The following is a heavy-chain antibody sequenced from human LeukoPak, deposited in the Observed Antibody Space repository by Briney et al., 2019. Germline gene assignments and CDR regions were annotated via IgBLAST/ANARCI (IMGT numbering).Heavy chain of an antibody. V-gene: IGHV3-23*01. J-gene: IGHJ4*02. CDR1: GFTFGSYA. D-gene: IGHD2-2*01. Sequence: GGSLRLSCAAPGFTFGSYAMSWVRQAPGKGLEWVSAISGSGGSTYYADSVKGRFTISRDNSKNTLYLQMNTLRAEDTAVYYCGKSLIVVVPAAYKLDYWGQGTLVTVSS. CDR2: ISGSGGST. CDR3: GKSLIVVVPAAYKLDY.